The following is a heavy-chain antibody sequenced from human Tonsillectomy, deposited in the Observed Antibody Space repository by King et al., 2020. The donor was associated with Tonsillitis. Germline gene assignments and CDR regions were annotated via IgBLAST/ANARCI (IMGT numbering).Heavy chain of an antibody. V-gene: IGHV5-51*01. J-gene: IGHJ4*02. D-gene: IGHD1-14*01. CDR2: IYPSDSDT. CDR1: GYSFTTYW. Sequence: QLVQSGAEVKKPGESLKISCKGSGYSFTTYWIGWVRQMPGKGXEWMGIIYPSDSDTRYSPSFQGQVTISADKSISTAYLQWSSRKASAIAMYYCARHFRMRSSADYWGQXXXLTVSS. CDR3: ARHFRMRSSADY.